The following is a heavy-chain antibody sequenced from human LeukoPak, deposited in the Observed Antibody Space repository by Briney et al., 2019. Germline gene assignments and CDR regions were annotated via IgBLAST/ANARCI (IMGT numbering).Heavy chain of an antibody. CDR2: ISYDGRNK. V-gene: IGHV3-30*03. J-gene: IGHJ3*02. CDR3: ASELAYCVGDCYSAFDI. CDR1: GFTFSSYG. Sequence: PGGSLRPSCVASGFTFSSYGTHWVRQAPGKGLEGVAGISYDGRNKYNADSVKGRISISRDNTKNTLYLQMNSLRAEDTAVYYCASELAYCVGDCYSAFDIWGQGTMVTVSS. D-gene: IGHD2-21*02.